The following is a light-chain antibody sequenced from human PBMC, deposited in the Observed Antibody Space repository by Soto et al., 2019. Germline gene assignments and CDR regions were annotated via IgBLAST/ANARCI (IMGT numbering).Light chain of an antibody. Sequence: QLVLTQPPSASGTPGQRVTISCSGSSSNIGSNTVNWYQQLPGTAPKLLIYSNNQRPSGVPDRFSGSKSGTSASLAISGLQSEDEADYYCAAWDDSLNGRGVSGGGTKLTVL. CDR3: AAWDDSLNGRGV. V-gene: IGLV1-44*01. J-gene: IGLJ3*02. CDR2: SNN. CDR1: SSNIGSNT.